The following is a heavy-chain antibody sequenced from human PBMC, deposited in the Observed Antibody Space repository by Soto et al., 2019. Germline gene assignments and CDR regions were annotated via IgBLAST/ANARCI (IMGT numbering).Heavy chain of an antibody. CDR3: ATPGPGSHGYSF. V-gene: IGHV3-15*01. CDR1: GIAGSNVW. D-gene: IGHD3-16*01. CDR2: IKSKDDGSTK. Sequence: GGSLRLSCAASGIAGSNVWMTWIRQAPGKGLEWVGRIKSKDDGSTKEYGTPVKDRFIISRDDSKNTVDLQMHALRTEDTAFYYCATPGPGSHGYSFWGHGALVTVYS. J-gene: IGHJ4*01.